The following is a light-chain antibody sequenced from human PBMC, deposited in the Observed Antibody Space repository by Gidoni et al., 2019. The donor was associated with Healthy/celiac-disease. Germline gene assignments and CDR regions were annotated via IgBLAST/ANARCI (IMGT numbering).Light chain of an antibody. CDR3: QQYGSPPGT. V-gene: IGKV3-20*01. CDR1: QSVSSSY. Sequence: EIVLTQSPGTLSLSPGERATLSCRASQSVSSSYLAWYQQKPGQAPRLLIYGASSRATGIPDRFSGSGSGTDFTLTISRLEPEDFAVYYCQQYGSPPGTFXQXTKVEIK. CDR2: GAS. J-gene: IGKJ1*01.